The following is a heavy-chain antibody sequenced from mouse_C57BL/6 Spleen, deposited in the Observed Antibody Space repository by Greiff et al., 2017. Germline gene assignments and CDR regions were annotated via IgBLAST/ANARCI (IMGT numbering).Heavy chain of an antibody. Sequence: QVQLQQPGAELVMPGASVKLSCKASGYTFTSYWMHWVKQRPGQGLEWIREIDPSDSYTNYNQKFKGKSTLTVDKSSSTAYMQLSSLTSEDSAVYYCARVGRLRQGFAYWGQGTLVTVSA. CDR3: ARVGRLRQGFAY. V-gene: IGHV1-69*01. D-gene: IGHD2-4*01. CDR1: GYTFTSYW. CDR2: IDPSDSYT. J-gene: IGHJ3*01.